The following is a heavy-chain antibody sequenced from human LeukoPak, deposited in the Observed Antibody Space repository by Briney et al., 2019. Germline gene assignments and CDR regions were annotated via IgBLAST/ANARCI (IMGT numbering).Heavy chain of an antibody. CDR2: IYYSGST. CDR1: GGSISSYY. J-gene: IGHJ4*01. Sequence: SETLSLTCTVSGGSISSYYWSWIRQPPGKGLEWIGYIYYSGSTNYNPSLKSRVTISVDTSKNQFSLKLSSVTAADTAVYYCARGGVQWELLTFWDYWGQEPWSPSPQ. CDR3: ARGGVQWELLTFWDY. D-gene: IGHD1-26*01. V-gene: IGHV4-59*01.